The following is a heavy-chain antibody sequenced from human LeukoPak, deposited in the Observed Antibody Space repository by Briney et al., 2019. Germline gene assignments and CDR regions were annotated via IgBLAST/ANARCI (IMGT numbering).Heavy chain of an antibody. J-gene: IGHJ4*02. CDR1: GFTFSSYW. CDR2: IASDGNST. V-gene: IGHV3-74*01. Sequence: GGSLRLSCAASGFTFSSYWMNWVRQAPGRGLVWVSRIASDGNSTTYADSVKGRFSISRDNAKNTLYLQMNSLRVEDTAVYYCARGRPHGNDYWGQGTLVTVSS. CDR3: ARGRPHGNDY. D-gene: IGHD4-23*01.